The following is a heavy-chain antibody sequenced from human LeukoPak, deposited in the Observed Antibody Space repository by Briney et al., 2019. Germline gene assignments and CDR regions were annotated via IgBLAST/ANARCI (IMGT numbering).Heavy chain of an antibody. J-gene: IGHJ4*02. D-gene: IGHD3-9*01. CDR3: ARGKSNYDILTGYYGIFYFDY. CDR2: IYYSGST. V-gene: IGHV4-59*11. CDR1: GGSIKSHF. Sequence: PSETLSLTCTVSGGSIKSHFWSWIRQPPGKGLEWIGYIYYSGSTNYNPSLKSRVTISVDTSKNQFSLKLSSVTAADTAVYYCARGKSNYDILTGYYGIFYFDYWGQGTLVTVSS.